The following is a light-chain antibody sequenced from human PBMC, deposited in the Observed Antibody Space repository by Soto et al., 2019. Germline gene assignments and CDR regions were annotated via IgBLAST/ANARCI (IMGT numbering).Light chain of an antibody. CDR3: QQYGSSPRT. Sequence: EVVLTQSPGTLSLSPGERATLSCRSIQSVSSNLALYQQKPGQAPRLLIYGSSSRATGIPDRFSGSGSGTDFTLTISRLEPEDFAVYYCQQYGSSPRTFGQGTKVDIK. CDR2: GSS. CDR1: QSVSSN. J-gene: IGKJ1*01. V-gene: IGKV3-20*01.